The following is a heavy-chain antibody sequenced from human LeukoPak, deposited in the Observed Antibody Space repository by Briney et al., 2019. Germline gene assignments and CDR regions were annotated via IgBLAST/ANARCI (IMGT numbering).Heavy chain of an antibody. CDR3: VTAYYYDSPFDP. Sequence: PSETLSLTCTVSGGSVSSGSYYWSWIRQPPGKGLEWIGYIYYSGSTNYNPSLKNRVTISVDTSKNQSSLKLSSVTAADTAVYYCVTAYYYDSPFDPGGQGTLVTVSS. CDR2: IYYSGST. D-gene: IGHD3-22*01. J-gene: IGHJ5*02. CDR1: GGSVSSGSYY. V-gene: IGHV4-61*01.